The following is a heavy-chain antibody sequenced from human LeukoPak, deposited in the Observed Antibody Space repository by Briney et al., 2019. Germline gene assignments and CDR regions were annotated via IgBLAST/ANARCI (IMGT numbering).Heavy chain of an antibody. CDR1: GGSISSGGYS. D-gene: IGHD3-22*01. V-gene: IGHV4-30-2*01. CDR2: IYHSGST. J-gene: IGHJ5*02. Sequence: SQTLSLTCAVSGGSISSGGYSWSWIRQPPGKGLEWIGYIYHSGSTYYNPSLKSRVTISVDRSKNQFSLKLSSVTAADTAVYYCAREVIVVAPYRRNWFDPSSKGTLVSVSS. CDR3: AREVIVVAPYRRNWFDP.